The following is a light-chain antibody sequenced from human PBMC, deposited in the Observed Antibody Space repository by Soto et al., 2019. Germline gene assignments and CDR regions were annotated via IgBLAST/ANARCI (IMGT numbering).Light chain of an antibody. Sequence: DIQMTQSPSSLSASVGDRVTITCRASQSISSYLNWYQQKPGKAPKLLIYAAPSLQSGVPSRFSVSRSGTDFTLTISSLQPEDFVTYYYQQSYSTPFTFGHGTKVYIK. V-gene: IGKV1-39*01. J-gene: IGKJ3*01. CDR2: AAP. CDR3: QQSYSTPFT. CDR1: QSISSY.